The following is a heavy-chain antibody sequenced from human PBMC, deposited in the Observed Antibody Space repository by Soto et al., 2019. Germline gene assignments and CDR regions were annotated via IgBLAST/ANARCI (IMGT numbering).Heavy chain of an antibody. CDR2: IIPIFGTA. CDR1: GGTFSSYA. CDR3: ASAIVATISTDLPKTYYYYYGMDV. J-gene: IGHJ6*02. D-gene: IGHD5-12*01. Sequence: GASVKVSCKASGGTFSSYAISWVRQAPGQGLEWMGGIIPIFGTANYAQKFQGRVTITADESTSTAYMELSSLRSEDTAVYYCASAIVATISTDLPKTYYYYYGMDVWGQGTTVTVSS. V-gene: IGHV1-69*13.